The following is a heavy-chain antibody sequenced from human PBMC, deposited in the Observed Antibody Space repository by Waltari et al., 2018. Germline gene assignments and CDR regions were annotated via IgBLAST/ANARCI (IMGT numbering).Heavy chain of an antibody. Sequence: QVQLQESGPGLVKPSETLSLTCTVSGGSISSYYWSWIRQPPGKGLEWIGYIYYSGSTNYNPSLKSRVTISVDTSKNQFSLKLSSVTAADTAVYYCASAGGDSDAFDIWGQGTMVTVSS. CDR1: GGSISSYY. J-gene: IGHJ3*02. V-gene: IGHV4-59*01. CDR2: IYYSGST. CDR3: ASAGGDSDAFDI. D-gene: IGHD4-17*01.